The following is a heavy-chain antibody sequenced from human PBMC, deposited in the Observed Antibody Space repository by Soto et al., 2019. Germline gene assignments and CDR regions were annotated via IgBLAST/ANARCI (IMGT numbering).Heavy chain of an antibody. D-gene: IGHD6-13*01. CDR3: AKSFIAAAGKEGYFDY. J-gene: IGHJ4*02. V-gene: IGHV3-30*18. CDR1: GFTSSSYG. Sequence: GGSLRLSCAASGFTSSSYGMHWVRQAPGKGLEWVAVISYDGSNKYYADSVKGRFTISRDNSKNTLYLQMNSLRAEDTAVYYCAKSFIAAAGKEGYFDYWGQGTLVTVSS. CDR2: ISYDGSNK.